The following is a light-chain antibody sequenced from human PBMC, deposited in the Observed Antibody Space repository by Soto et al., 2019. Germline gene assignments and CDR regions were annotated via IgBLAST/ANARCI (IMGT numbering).Light chain of an antibody. Sequence: EVVMTQSPATLSVSPGERATLSCRASQTVSSNLAWYQQKPGQSPRLLIYGASTRATGIPARFSGSGSGTDFTLNISRLEPEDFAVYYCQQYGDSPITFGQGTRLEI. J-gene: IGKJ5*01. CDR2: GAS. V-gene: IGKV3D-15*02. CDR3: QQYGDSPIT. CDR1: QTVSSN.